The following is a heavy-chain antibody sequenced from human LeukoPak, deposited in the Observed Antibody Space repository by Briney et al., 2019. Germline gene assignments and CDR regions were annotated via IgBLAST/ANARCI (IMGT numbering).Heavy chain of an antibody. CDR1: GFTFSSYW. Sequence: PGGSLRLSCAASGFTFSSYWMSWVRQAPGKGLEWVANIKLDVSETYYVDSVRGRFTISRDNTKNSLYLQMDSLRVEDTAVYFCARDPNGDYIGTFDMWGRGTMVSVSS. CDR2: IKLDVSET. D-gene: IGHD4-17*01. CDR3: ARDPNGDYIGTFDM. J-gene: IGHJ3*02. V-gene: IGHV3-7*03.